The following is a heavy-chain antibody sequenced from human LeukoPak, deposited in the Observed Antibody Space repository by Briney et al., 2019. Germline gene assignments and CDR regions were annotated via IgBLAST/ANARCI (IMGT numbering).Heavy chain of an antibody. J-gene: IGHJ4*02. D-gene: IGHD5-18*01. CDR1: GFTFSSYW. Sequence: PGGSLRLSCAASGFTFSSYWMHWVRQAPGRGLVWVSRINSDGSSTSYADSVKGRFTISRDNAKNTLYLQMNSLRAEDTAVYYCARSRPYSHNDYWGQGTLVTVSS. CDR3: ARSRPYSHNDY. CDR2: INSDGSST. V-gene: IGHV3-74*01.